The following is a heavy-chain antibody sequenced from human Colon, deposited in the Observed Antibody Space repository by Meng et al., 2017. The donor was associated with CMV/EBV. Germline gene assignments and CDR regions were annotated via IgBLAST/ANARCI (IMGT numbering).Heavy chain of an antibody. CDR2: ISWDGGST. CDR1: GFTFDDYA. V-gene: IGHV3-43D*03. J-gene: IGHJ4*02. Sequence: RGSLRLSCAASGFTFDDYAMHWVRQAPGKGLEWVSLISWDGGSTYYADSVKGRFTISRDDSRNSLFLQMNSLRKEDTAFYYCVKGVSGWSWGYFDYWGQGSLVTVSS. CDR3: VKGVSGWSWGYFDY. D-gene: IGHD6-19*01.